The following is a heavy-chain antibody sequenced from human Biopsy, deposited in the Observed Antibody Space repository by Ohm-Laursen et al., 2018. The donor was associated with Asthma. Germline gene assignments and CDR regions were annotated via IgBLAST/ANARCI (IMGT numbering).Heavy chain of an antibody. CDR2: HNHEEGGT. Sequence: VKVSCNISGYSLTDLSMHWVRQAPGQGLEWMGGHNHEEGGTVNARRFQGRVTMTEDTSTDTAYMELSSLSSDDTAVYYCASDFPKDYVRYNFQFWGQGTLVTVSS. V-gene: IGHV1-24*01. J-gene: IGHJ4*02. D-gene: IGHD4-17*01. CDR3: ASDFPKDYVRYNFQF. CDR1: GYSLTDLS.